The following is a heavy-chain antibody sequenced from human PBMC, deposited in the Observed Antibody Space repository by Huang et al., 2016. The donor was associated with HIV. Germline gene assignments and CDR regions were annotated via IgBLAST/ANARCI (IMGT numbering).Heavy chain of an antibody. CDR3: ARGGYTYGFYWYFDL. CDR1: SGSIRDHY. CDR2: IYYRGST. D-gene: IGHD5-18*01. Sequence: QVQLQESGPGLVKPSETLSLTCTVSSGSIRDHYWSWIRQPPGKGLEWIGSIYYRGSTIYNSSLETRVTMLFDTSEYQLSLKVSSVTAADTAMYYCARGGYTYGFYWYFDLWGRGTLVTVSS. J-gene: IGHJ2*01. V-gene: IGHV4-59*11.